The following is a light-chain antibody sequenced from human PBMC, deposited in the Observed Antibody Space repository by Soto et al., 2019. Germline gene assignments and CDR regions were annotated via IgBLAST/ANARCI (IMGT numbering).Light chain of an antibody. CDR1: QGIDNY. V-gene: IGKV1-27*01. J-gene: IGKJ4*01. CDR3: QKYDNVPLT. Sequence: DIQMTQSPSSLSASVGDRLTITCRASQGIDNYLAWYQQKPGKVPKLLIYAASTLQSGVPSRFSGSGSETDFSLTINSLQPEDVGTYYCQKYDNVPLTFGGGTKVEIK. CDR2: AAS.